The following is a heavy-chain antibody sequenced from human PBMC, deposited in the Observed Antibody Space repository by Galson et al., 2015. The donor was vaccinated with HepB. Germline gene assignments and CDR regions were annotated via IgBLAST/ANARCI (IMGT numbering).Heavy chain of an antibody. V-gene: IGHV1-18*04. J-gene: IGHJ6*02. CDR1: GYTFTSYG. Sequence: SVKVSCKASGYTFTSYGISWVRQAPGQGLEWMGWISAYNGNTNYAQKLQGRVTTTTDTSTSTAYMELRSLRSDDTAVYYCARAIAESGYYYYYGMDVWGQGTTVTVSS. CDR3: ARAIAESGYYYYYGMDV. CDR2: ISAYNGNT. D-gene: IGHD6-13*01.